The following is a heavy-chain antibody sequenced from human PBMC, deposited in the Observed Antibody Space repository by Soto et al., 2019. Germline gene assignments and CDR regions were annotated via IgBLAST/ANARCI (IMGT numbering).Heavy chain of an antibody. V-gene: IGHV3-23*01. Sequence: GGSLRLSCAASGFTFRNYAMTWARQAPGKGLEWVSSLLRSGSSAYYADSVRGRFTISSETSANSLYLQMENLRAEDTAIYYCAKDATSGDGIWLMDSWGQGTVVTVSS. CDR1: GFTFRNYA. CDR2: LLRSGSSA. J-gene: IGHJ5*02. CDR3: AKDATSGDGIWLMDS. D-gene: IGHD4-17*01.